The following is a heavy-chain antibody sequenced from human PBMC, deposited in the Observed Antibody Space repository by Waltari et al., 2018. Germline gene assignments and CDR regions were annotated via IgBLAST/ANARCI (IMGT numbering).Heavy chain of an antibody. CDR3: ARPSGFSRHFDY. CDR2: IDSGGGT. CDR1: GFSFTYNY. D-gene: IGHD3-22*01. V-gene: IGHV3-53*02. Sequence: VQLVETGGGLVQPGGSLRVSCVASGFSFTYNYMSWVRRAPGKGLGWVATIDSGGGTYYADSVKGRVTISRDTSKDTLYLQFNRLTAEDTAVYYCARPSGFSRHFDYWGRGTLVTVSS. J-gene: IGHJ4*02.